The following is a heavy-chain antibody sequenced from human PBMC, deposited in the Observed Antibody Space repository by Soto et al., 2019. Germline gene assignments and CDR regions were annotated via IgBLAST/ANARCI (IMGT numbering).Heavy chain of an antibody. CDR2: INPNSGGT. Sequence: ASVKVSCKASGYTFTGYYMHWVRQAPGQGLEWMGWINPNSGGTNYAQKFQGWVTMTRDTSISTAYMEPSRLRSDDTAVYYCARGGGYCSGGSCYFDYWGQGTLVTVSS. CDR3: ARGGGYCSGGSCYFDY. D-gene: IGHD2-15*01. CDR1: GYTFTGYY. V-gene: IGHV1-2*04. J-gene: IGHJ4*02.